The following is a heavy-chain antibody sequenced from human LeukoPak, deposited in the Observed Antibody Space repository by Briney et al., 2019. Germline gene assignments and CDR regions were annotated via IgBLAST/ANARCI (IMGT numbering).Heavy chain of an antibody. CDR2: VDADTGDT. CDR3: ARGSTSDSPLDF. D-gene: IGHD2-21*02. Sequence: ASVKVSCKASGYTFSAYIIHCVRQAPEQRFEWMGWVDADTGDTRYSPKCQGRVTLTRDTSASTAYMELSSLKPEDTAVYFCARGSTSDSPLDFWGQGNLVTVSS. V-gene: IGHV1-3*01. CDR1: GYTFSAYI. J-gene: IGHJ4*02.